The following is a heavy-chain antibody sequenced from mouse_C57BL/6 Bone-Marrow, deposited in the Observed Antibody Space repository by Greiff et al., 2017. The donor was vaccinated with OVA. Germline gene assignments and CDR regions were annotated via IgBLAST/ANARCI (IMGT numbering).Heavy chain of an antibody. J-gene: IGHJ2*01. D-gene: IGHD2-5*01. CDR2: ISSGGSYT. CDR3: ARHAPYYSTYVYDYDD. V-gene: IGHV5-6*02. CDR1: GFTFSSYG. Sequence: DVMLVESGGDLVKPGGSLKLSCAASGFTFSSYGMSWVRQTPDKRLEWVATISSGGSYTYYPDSVKGRVTIPRDNSKTTLYLQMSSLKSEATAMYYDARHAPYYSTYVYDYDDWGKGTTLTVSS.